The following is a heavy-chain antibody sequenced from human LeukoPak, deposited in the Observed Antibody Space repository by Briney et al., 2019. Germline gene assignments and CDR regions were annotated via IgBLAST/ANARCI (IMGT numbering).Heavy chain of an antibody. CDR3: ARPRGYSGYDPFDP. J-gene: IGHJ5*02. V-gene: IGHV3-74*01. D-gene: IGHD5-12*01. CDR2: IHSDGSDT. Sequence: PGGSLRLSCAASGFTFSSYWMHWVRQAPGKGLVWVSAIHSDGSDTRYADSVKGRFIISRDNAKNSLYLQMNSLRGEDTALYYCARPRGYSGYDPFDPWGQGTLVTVSS. CDR1: GFTFSSYW.